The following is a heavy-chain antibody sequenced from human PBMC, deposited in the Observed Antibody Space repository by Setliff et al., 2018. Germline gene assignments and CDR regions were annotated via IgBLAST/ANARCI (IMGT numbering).Heavy chain of an antibody. CDR1: GGSFSGYY. CDR3: ARFPLRVSMVPI. J-gene: IGHJ3*02. D-gene: IGHD3-10*01. CDR2: INNRGST. Sequence: SETLSLTCAVYGGSFSGYYWSWIRQPPGKGLEWIGEINNRGSTYYNPSLKSRVTISVDTSKTLFSLKLNSVTAADTAVYYCARFPLRVSMVPIWGQGTTVTVSS. V-gene: IGHV4-34*01.